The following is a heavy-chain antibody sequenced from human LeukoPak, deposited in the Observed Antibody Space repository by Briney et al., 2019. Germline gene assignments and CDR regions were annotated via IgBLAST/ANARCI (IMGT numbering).Heavy chain of an antibody. V-gene: IGHV3-23*01. CDR2: ISGSGGST. Sequence: GGSLRLSCAASGFTFSSYAMSWVRQAPGKGLEWVSAISGSGGSTYYADSVKGRFTISRDNSKNTLYLQMNSLRAEDTAVYYCAKLPAAAGGYSYGHDYWGQGTLVTVSS. CDR3: AKLPAAAGGYSYGHDY. CDR1: GFTFSSYA. D-gene: IGHD5-18*01. J-gene: IGHJ4*02.